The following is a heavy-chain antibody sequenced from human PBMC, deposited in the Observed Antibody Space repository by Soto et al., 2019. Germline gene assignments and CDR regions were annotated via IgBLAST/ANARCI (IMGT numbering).Heavy chain of an antibody. V-gene: IGHV1-18*01. J-gene: IGHJ2*01. Sequence: QVELLQSGPEVKRPGASVKVSCKASGYTFITSGINWVRQTAGQGLEWMGWISPANGYKKYAQKFKGRVTLTSETSTDTVYMELTNLRSDDTAVYFCARGRYFATTHRQWWYFDFWGRGTLVTVSS. CDR2: ISPANGYK. CDR1: GYTFITSG. CDR3: ARGRYFATTHRQWWYFDF. D-gene: IGHD6-19*01.